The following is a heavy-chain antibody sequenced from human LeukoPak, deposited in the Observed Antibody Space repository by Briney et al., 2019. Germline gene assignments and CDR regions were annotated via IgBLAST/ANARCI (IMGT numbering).Heavy chain of an antibody. J-gene: IGHJ3*02. D-gene: IGHD2-2*01. Sequence: PSETLSLTCTVSGGSISSYYWSWIRQPPGKGLEWIGYIYYSGSTNYNPSLKSRVTISVDTSKNQSSLKLSSVTAADTAVYYCARDRTLAAFDIWGQGTMVTVSS. CDR2: IYYSGST. CDR3: ARDRTLAAFDI. V-gene: IGHV4-59*01. CDR1: GGSISSYY.